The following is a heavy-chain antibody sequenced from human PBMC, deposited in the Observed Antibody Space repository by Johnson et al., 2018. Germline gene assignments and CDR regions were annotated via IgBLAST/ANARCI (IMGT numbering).Heavy chain of an antibody. CDR1: GGTSSNYE. CDR3: ATELGYDYFMDV. D-gene: IGHD3-3*02. Sequence: VQLVESGPEVKKPGSSVKVSCKASGGTSSNYEIRWVRQAPGQGLEWMGGIIPVFGTANYAQKFRGRVTITADESTSTAYMELSGLRSEDTAVYYCATELGYDYFMDVWGQGTTVTVSS. J-gene: IGHJ6*02. CDR2: IIPVFGTA. V-gene: IGHV1-69*01.